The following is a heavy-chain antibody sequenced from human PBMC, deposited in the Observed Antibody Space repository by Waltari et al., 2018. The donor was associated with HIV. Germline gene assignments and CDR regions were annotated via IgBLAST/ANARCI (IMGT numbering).Heavy chain of an antibody. CDR2: INPHRGDT. V-gene: IGHV1-2*02. Sequence: QVQLVKSGAEVKKPGASVKVSCKASGYTFTGYYMHWVRQAPGQGFEWMGWINPHRGDTNYAQKCQGRVTMTRDTSISAAYMELSRLRSDDTAVYYCAREYRSSSRTGDYWGQGTLVTVSS. CDR3: AREYRSSSRTGDY. D-gene: IGHD6-6*01. J-gene: IGHJ4*02. CDR1: GYTFTGYY.